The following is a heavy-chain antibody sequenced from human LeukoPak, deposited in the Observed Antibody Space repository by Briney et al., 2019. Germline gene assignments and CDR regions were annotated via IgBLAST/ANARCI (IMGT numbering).Heavy chain of an antibody. CDR2: ISGGSGST. CDR1: GFTFLTYA. V-gene: IGHV3-23*01. J-gene: IGHJ5*02. D-gene: IGHD3-16*01. CDR3: AKGFSTYVYNWFDP. Sequence: PGGSLRLSCAASGFTFLTYAMNWVRQAPGEGLEWVAGISGGSGSTYYADSVKGRFTVSRDNSKSTLYLQMNSLRAADTAVYYCAKGFSTYVYNWFDPRGQGTLVTVSS.